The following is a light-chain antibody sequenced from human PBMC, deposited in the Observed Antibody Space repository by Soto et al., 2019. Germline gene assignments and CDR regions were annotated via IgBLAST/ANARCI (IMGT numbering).Light chain of an antibody. CDR2: EVS. J-gene: IGLJ3*02. CDR1: SSDVSGYNF. Sequence: QSALTQPASVSGSPGQSITISCTGTSSDVSGYNFVSGYQQHPGKAPRLIIYEVSSRPSGVSYRFSGFKSGNTAFMTISGLQAEDEADYYCSSYTLRNTLVLFGGGTKLTV. V-gene: IGLV2-14*01. CDR3: SSYTLRNTLVL.